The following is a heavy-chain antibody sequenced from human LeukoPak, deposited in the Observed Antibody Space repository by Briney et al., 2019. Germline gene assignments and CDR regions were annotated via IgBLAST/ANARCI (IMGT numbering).Heavy chain of an antibody. V-gene: IGHV3-30*18. J-gene: IGHJ4*02. CDR3: AKNTGTYDGLIDS. Sequence: GGSLRLSCAASGFTFSSYGLHWVRRAPGKGLEWVAVISYDGSNKFCADSVKGRFTISRDNSKNTLYLQMNSLRAEDTAMYYCAKNTGTYDGLIDSWGQGTLVTVSS. CDR2: ISYDGSNK. CDR1: GFTFSSYG. D-gene: IGHD1-26*01.